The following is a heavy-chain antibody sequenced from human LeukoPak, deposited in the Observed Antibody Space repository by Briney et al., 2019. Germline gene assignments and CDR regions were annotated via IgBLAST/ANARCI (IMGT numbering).Heavy chain of an antibody. CDR3: ARDPLARLMKTDY. CDR1: GITFNSYT. Sequence: GGSLRLSCAGSGITFNSYTMNWVRQAPGKGLEWVSSISSSSSYIYYAASVKGRFTISRDNAKNSLYLQMNRLRAEDTAVYYCARDPLARLMKTDYWGQGTLVTVSS. CDR2: ISSSSSYI. V-gene: IGHV3-21*01. J-gene: IGHJ4*02.